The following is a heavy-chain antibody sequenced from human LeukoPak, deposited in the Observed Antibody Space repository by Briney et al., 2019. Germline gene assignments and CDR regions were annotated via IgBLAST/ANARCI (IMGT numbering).Heavy chain of an antibody. D-gene: IGHD1-26*01. J-gene: IGHJ4*02. V-gene: IGHV4-34*01. Sequence: SETLSLTCAVYGGSFSGYYWSWIRQPPGKGLEWIGEINHSGSTNYNPSLKSRVTISVDTSKNQFSLKLSSVTAADTAVYYCARGREIAYWGQGTLVTVSS. CDR3: ARGREIAY. CDR2: INHSGST. CDR1: GGSFSGYY.